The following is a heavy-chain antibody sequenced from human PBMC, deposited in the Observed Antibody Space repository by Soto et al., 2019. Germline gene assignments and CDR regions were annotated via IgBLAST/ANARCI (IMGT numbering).Heavy chain of an antibody. J-gene: IGHJ6*03. D-gene: IGHD1-1*01. CDR2: TYYRSKWYI. V-gene: IGHV6-1*01. Sequence: QVQLQQSGPGLVKPSQTLSLTCDISGDSVSSNSAAWNWIRQTPSRGLEWLGRTYYRSKWYINYAVSVKSRITVNPYKSKNQFSLQLNSVTPEDTAVYYCARGSWDDVTGHYYMDVWGKGTTVTVSS. CDR3: ARGSWDDVTGHYYMDV. CDR1: GDSVSSNSAA.